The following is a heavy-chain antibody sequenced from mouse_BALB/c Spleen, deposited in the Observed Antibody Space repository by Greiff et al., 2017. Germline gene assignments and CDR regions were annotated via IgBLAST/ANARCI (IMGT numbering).Heavy chain of an antibody. D-gene: IGHD2-5*01. V-gene: IGHV5-6-5*01. CDR2: ISSGGST. CDR1: GFTFSSYA. J-gene: IGHJ4*01. CDR3: ARSDSNFRRAMDY. Sequence: EVKLVESGGGLVKPGGSLKLSCAASGFTFSSYAMSWVRQTPEKRLEWVASISSGGSTYYPDSVKDRFTISRDDARNILYLQMSSLRSEDTAMYYCARSDSNFRRAMDYWGQGTLVTVSS.